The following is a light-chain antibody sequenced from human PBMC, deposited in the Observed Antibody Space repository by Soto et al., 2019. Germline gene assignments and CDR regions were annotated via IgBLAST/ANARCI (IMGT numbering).Light chain of an antibody. CDR2: EVS. J-gene: IGLJ1*01. V-gene: IGLV2-8*01. Sequence: QSALTQPPSASGSPGQSVTISCTGTSSDVGAYKYVSWYQQHPGKAPKVIIYEVSKRPSGVPDRFSGSKSGNTASLTVSGLQAEDEADYYCSSYAGSNNLYVFGTGTKLTVL. CDR3: SSYAGSNNLYV. CDR1: SSDVGAYKY.